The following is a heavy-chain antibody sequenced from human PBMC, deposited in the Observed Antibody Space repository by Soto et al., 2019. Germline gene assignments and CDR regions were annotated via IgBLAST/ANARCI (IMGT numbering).Heavy chain of an antibody. D-gene: IGHD2-21*02. V-gene: IGHV6-1*01. CDR2: TYYRSKWYN. CDR1: GDSVSSNSAA. Sequence: SRTLSLTCAISGDSVSSNSAAWNWIRQSPSRGLEWLGRTYYRSKWYNDYAVSVKSRITINPDTSKNQFSLQLNSVTPEDTAVYYCARVSGAYCGGDCYADPFDYWGQGTLVTVSS. J-gene: IGHJ4*02. CDR3: ARVSGAYCGGDCYADPFDY.